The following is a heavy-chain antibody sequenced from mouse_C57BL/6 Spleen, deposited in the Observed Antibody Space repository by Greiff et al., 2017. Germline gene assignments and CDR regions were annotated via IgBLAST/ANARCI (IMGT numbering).Heavy chain of an antibody. J-gene: IGHJ4*01. CDR3: ARSYYYYAMDY. V-gene: IGHV5-17*01. Sequence: EVKVEESGGGLVKPGGSLKLSCAASGFTFSDYGMHWVRQAPEKGLAWVAYISSGSSTIYYADTVKGRFTISRDNAKNTLFLQMTSLRSEDTAMYYCARSYYYYAMDYWGQGTSVTVSS. D-gene: IGHD6-5*01. CDR2: ISSGSSTI. CDR1: GFTFSDYG.